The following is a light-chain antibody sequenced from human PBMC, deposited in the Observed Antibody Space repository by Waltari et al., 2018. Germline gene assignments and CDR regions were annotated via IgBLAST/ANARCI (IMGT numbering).Light chain of an antibody. CDR1: QGISRY. CDR3: QKLNSYPPTT. V-gene: IGKV1-9*01. J-gene: IGKJ5*01. CDR2: SAS. Sequence: DIQLTQSPSFLSASVGDRVTITCRASQGISRYLAWYQQKPGRAPKLLIYSASTLQSGVPSRFGGSGSGTDFPLTISSLQPEDFATYYCQKLNSYPPTTFGQGTRLEIK.